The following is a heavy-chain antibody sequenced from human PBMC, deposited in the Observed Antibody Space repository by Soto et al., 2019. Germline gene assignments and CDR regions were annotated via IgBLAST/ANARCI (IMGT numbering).Heavy chain of an antibody. CDR1: GFTFSSYG. V-gene: IGHV3-30*18. D-gene: IGHD1-1*01. CDR3: AKANKLAAYFDY. Sequence: GGSLRLSCAASGFTFSSYGMHWVRQAPGKGLEWVAVISYDGSNKYYADSVKGRFTISRDNSKNTLYLQMNSLRAEDTAVYYCAKANKLAAYFDYWGQGTLVTVSS. CDR2: ISYDGSNK. J-gene: IGHJ4*02.